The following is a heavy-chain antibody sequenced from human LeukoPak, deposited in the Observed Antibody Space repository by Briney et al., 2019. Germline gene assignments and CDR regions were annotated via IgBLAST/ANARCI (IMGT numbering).Heavy chain of an antibody. CDR3: AKDRVNWYFDL. V-gene: IGHV3-23*01. CDR2: ISGDGGNT. J-gene: IGHJ2*01. Sequence: GGSLGLSCAASGFTFSSYAMVWVRQTPGKGLEWVSTISGDGGNTFYADSVKGRFTISRDNSKSTLYLQVNSLRAEDTAIYYCAKDRVNWYFDLWGRGTLVTVSS. CDR1: GFTFSSYA. D-gene: IGHD3-10*01.